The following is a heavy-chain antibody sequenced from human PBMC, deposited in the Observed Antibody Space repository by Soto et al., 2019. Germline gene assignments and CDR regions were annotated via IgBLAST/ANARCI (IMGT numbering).Heavy chain of an antibody. Sequence: PGGSLRLACAASGFTFTKYAMGWVRQAPGKGLEWVSGISGGGVTTYYADSVKGRFTISRDNAKNTVYLQMNSLRAEDTAVYYCARDYVVAYCSSTSCYSDYYYGMDVWGQGTTVTVSS. CDR2: ISGGGVTT. D-gene: IGHD2-2*01. V-gene: IGHV3-23*01. CDR1: GFTFTKYA. J-gene: IGHJ6*02. CDR3: ARDYVVAYCSSTSCYSDYYYGMDV.